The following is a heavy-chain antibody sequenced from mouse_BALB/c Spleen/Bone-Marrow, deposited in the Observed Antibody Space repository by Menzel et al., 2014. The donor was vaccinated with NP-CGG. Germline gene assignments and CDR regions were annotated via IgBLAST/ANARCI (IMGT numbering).Heavy chain of an antibody. CDR3: ARPITTVVGFDY. V-gene: IGHV3-1*02. Sequence: EVKLMESGPDLVKPSQSLSLTCTVTGYSITSGYSCHWIRQFPGNKLEWMGYIHYSGSTNYNPSLKSRISITRDTSKNQFFLQLNSLTTEDTATYYCARPITTVVGFDYWGQGTTLTVSS. CDR2: IHYSGST. J-gene: IGHJ2*01. CDR1: GYSITSGYS. D-gene: IGHD1-1*01.